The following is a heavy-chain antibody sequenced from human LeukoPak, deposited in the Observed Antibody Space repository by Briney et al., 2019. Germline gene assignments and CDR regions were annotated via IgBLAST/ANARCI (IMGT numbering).Heavy chain of an antibody. V-gene: IGHV3-9*01. CDR1: GFTFDDYA. CDR2: ISWNSGSI. CDR3: AKACDSSSCLYFDY. Sequence: GRSLRLSCAASGFTFDDYAMHWVRQAPGKGLEWVSGISWNSGSIGYADSVKGRFTISRDNAKNSLYLQMNSLRAEDTALYYCAKACDSSSCLYFDYWGQGTLVTVSS. J-gene: IGHJ4*02. D-gene: IGHD6-13*01.